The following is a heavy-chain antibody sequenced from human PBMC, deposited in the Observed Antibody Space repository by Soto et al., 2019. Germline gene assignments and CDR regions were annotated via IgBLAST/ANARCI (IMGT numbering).Heavy chain of an antibody. CDR1: GFTFSSYG. CDR3: AKDRDCGGDCYSHYYYYGMDV. CDR2: ISYDGSNK. J-gene: IGHJ6*02. V-gene: IGHV3-30*18. D-gene: IGHD2-21*02. Sequence: QVQLVESGGGVVQPGRSLRLSCAASGFTFSSYGRHWVRQAPGKGLEWVAVISYDGSNKYYADSVKGRFTISRDNSKKTLYLQMNSLRAEDTAVYYCAKDRDCGGDCYSHYYYYGMDVWGQGTTVTVSS.